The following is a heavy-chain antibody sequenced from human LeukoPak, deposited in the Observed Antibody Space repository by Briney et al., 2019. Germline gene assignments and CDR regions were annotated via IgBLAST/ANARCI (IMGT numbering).Heavy chain of an antibody. J-gene: IGHJ4*02. D-gene: IGHD5-24*01. V-gene: IGHV4-39*07. CDR2: IYYSGST. CDR3: ARDSGRGRNGYNYDY. Sequence: SETLSLTCTVSGGSISSSSYYWGWIRQPPGKGLEWIGSIYYSGSTNYNPSLKSRVTISVDTSKNQFSLKLSSVTAADTAVYYCARDSGRGRNGYNYDYWGQGTLVTVSS. CDR1: GGSISSSSYY.